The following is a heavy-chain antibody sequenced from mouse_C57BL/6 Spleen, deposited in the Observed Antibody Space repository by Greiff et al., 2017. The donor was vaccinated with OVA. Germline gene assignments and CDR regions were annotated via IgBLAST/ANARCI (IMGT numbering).Heavy chain of an antibody. J-gene: IGHJ3*01. CDR2: IDPSDSYT. CDR1: GYTFTSYW. Sequence: QVQLQQPGAELVKPGASVKLSCKASGYTFTSYWMQWVKQRPGPGLEWIGEIDPSDSYTNYNQKFKGKATLTVDTSSSTAYMQLSSPTSEDSAVYYCARSDGYSNYGAFWGTGTLVTVSA. V-gene: IGHV1-50*01. D-gene: IGHD2-5*01. CDR3: ARSDGYSNYGAF.